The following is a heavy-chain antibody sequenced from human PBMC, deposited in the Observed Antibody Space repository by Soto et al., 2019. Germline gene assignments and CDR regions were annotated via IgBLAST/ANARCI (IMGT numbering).Heavy chain of an antibody. CDR3: ARDQGGYDYILRQGAPWFDP. Sequence: ASVKVSCKASGGTFSSYAISWVRQAPGQGLEWMGGIIPIFGTANYAQKFQGRVTITADESTSTAYMELSSLRSEDTAVYYCARDQGGYDYILRQGAPWFDPWGQGTLVTVSS. CDR2: IIPIFGTA. CDR1: GGTFSSYA. D-gene: IGHD5-12*01. J-gene: IGHJ5*02. V-gene: IGHV1-69*13.